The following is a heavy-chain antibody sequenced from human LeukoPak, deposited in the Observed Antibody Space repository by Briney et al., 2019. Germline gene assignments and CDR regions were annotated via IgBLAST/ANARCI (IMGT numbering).Heavy chain of an antibody. J-gene: IGHJ3*02. V-gene: IGHV3-9*01. CDR2: ISWNSGSI. CDR3: GRIPAAGSLKGSFDI. Sequence: SLRLSCAASGFTFDDYAMHWVRQAPGKGLEWVSGISWNSGSIGYADSVKGRFTISRDNAKNSLYLQMNSLRAEDTAVYYCGRIPAAGSLKGSFDIWGQGTMVTVSS. CDR1: GFTFDDYA. D-gene: IGHD6-13*01.